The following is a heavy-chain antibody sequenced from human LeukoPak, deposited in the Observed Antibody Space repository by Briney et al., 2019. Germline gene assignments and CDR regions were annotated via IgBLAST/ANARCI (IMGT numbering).Heavy chain of an antibody. V-gene: IGHV4-38-2*02. CDR2: IYHSGST. CDR1: GYSISSGYY. D-gene: IGHD3-9*01. CDR3: ASSPAYYDILTGYLKPYYFDY. J-gene: IGHJ4*02. Sequence: SETLSLTCTVSGYSISSGYYWGWIRQPPGKGLEWIGSIYHSGSTYYNPSLKSRVTISVDTSKNQFSLKLSSVTAADTAVYYCASSPAYYDILTGYLKPYYFDYWGQGTLVTVSS.